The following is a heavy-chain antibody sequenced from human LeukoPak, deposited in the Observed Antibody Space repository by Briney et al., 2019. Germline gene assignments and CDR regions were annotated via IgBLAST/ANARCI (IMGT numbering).Heavy chain of an antibody. CDR1: GLPISRFF. D-gene: IGHD6-19*01. V-gene: IGHV4-4*09. CDR2: IYDGVPT. CDR3: VQTTGWPGFDY. Sequence: SETLSLICTTSGLPISRFFWNWVRQPPGKGLEWIGNIYDGVPTFFNPSLKSRVTISVDTSKGQFSLQPASVTAADTAVYYCVQTTGWPGFDYWGQGILVTVSS. J-gene: IGHJ4*02.